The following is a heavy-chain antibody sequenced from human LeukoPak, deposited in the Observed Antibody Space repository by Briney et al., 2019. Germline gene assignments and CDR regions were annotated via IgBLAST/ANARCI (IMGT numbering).Heavy chain of an antibody. Sequence: ASVKVSCKASGYTFTSYAMNWVRQAPGQGLKWMGWINTNTGNPTYAQGFTGRFVFSLDTSVSTAYLQISSLKAEDTAMYYCARLYSNYGFGSGYFDLWGRGTLVTVSS. CDR2: INTNTGNP. J-gene: IGHJ2*01. V-gene: IGHV7-4-1*02. CDR1: GYTFTSYA. D-gene: IGHD4-11*01. CDR3: ARLYSNYGFGSGYFDL.